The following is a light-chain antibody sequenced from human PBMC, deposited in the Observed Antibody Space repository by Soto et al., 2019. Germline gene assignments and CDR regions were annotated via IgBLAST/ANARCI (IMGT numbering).Light chain of an antibody. CDR3: QQYGRSPHT. J-gene: IGKJ2*01. CDR2: GAS. V-gene: IGKV3-20*01. CDR1: QSVSNSY. Sequence: EIVLSQSPFTMSLSXGEGATLSXXXSQSVSNSYLAWYQHKPGQAPRLLIHGASSRATGIPDRFSGSGSGTEFTLNINRLEPEDFAVYYCQQYGRSPHTFGQGTKVDIK.